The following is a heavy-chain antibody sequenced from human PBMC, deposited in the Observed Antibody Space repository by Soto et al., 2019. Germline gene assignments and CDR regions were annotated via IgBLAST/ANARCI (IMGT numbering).Heavy chain of an antibody. J-gene: IGHJ3*02. CDR1: GFTFSSYA. V-gene: IGHV3-64*01. CDR3: ARDLYCSGGSCYSAFDI. CDR2: ISSNGGST. D-gene: IGHD2-15*01. Sequence: PGGSLRLSCAASGFTFSSYAMHWVRQAPGKGLEYVSAISSNGGSTYYANSVKGRFTISRDNSKNTLYLQMGSLRAEDMAVYYCARDLYCSGGSCYSAFDIWGQGTMVTVSS.